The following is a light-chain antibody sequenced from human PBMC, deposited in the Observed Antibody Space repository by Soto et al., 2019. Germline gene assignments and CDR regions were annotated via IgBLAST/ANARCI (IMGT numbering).Light chain of an antibody. CDR3: NSYTGSSTYV. V-gene: IGLV2-18*02. CDR2: EVS. Sequence: QSALTQPPSVSGSPGQSVAISCTGTSSDVGSYTRVSRYQQPPGAAPKLMIYEVSNRPSGVPDRFSGSKSGNTASLTISGLQAEDEADYYCNSYTGSSTYVFGTGTKLTVL. CDR1: SSDVGSYTR. J-gene: IGLJ1*01.